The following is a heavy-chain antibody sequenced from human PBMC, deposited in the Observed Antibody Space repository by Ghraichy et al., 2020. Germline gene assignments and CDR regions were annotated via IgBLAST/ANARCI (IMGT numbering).Heavy chain of an antibody. CDR1: GFTFSSYW. CDR2: INSDGSST. J-gene: IGHJ6*02. Sequence: GGSLRLSCAASGFTFSSYWMHWVRQAPGKGLVWVSRINSDGSSTSYADSVKGRFTISRDHAKNTLYLQMNSLRAEDTAVYYCARFASAAIFYYYGMDVWGQGTTVTVSS. CDR3: ARFASAAIFYYYGMDV. D-gene: IGHD2-2*01. V-gene: IGHV3-74*01.